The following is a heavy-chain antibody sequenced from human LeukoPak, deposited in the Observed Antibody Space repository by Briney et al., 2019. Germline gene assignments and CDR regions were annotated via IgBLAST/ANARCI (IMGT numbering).Heavy chain of an antibody. D-gene: IGHD2-21*01. V-gene: IGHV4-39*01. CDR2: IYYSGST. Sequence: SETLSLTCTVSGGSISSSSYYWGWIRQPPGKGLEWIGSIYYSGSTYYNPSLKSRVTISVDTSKNQFSLKLSSVTAADTAVYYCARLRRVVVPIGVDYWGQGTLVTVSS. CDR1: GGSISSSSYY. J-gene: IGHJ4*02. CDR3: ARLRRVVVPIGVDY.